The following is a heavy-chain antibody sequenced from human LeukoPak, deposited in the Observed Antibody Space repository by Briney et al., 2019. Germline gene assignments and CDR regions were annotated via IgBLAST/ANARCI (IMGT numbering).Heavy chain of an antibody. Sequence: GGSLRLSCAASRFSFRSYDMHWVRQAPGKGLEWLAVTSYDESNTYYTDSVKGRFTISRDNSKNTLYLQMNSLRPEDTAVYYCAKDGQLGGSSWFTLYFDYWGQGTLVTVSS. CDR1: RFSFRSYD. CDR2: TSYDESNT. J-gene: IGHJ4*02. CDR3: AKDGQLGGSSWFTLYFDY. V-gene: IGHV3-30*18. D-gene: IGHD6-13*01.